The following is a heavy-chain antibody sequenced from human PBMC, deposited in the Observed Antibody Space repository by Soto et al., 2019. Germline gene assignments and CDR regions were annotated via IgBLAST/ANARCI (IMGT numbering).Heavy chain of an antibody. V-gene: IGHV3-23*01. D-gene: IGHD4-17*01. CDR3: AKDAVSGDGIWLLDS. J-gene: IGHJ4*02. Sequence: GGSLRLSFAASGFTFTNYAMTWARQAPGKGLEWVSSLLRSGSTTYYADSVKGRFTISSDISANSLYLQMDSLRAEDTAVYYCAKDAVSGDGIWLLDSWGQGPVVTVST. CDR1: GFTFTNYA. CDR2: LLRSGSTT.